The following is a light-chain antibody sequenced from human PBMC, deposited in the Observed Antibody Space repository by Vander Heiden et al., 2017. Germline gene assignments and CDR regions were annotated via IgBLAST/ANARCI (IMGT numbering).Light chain of an antibody. J-gene: IGKJ1*01. CDR3: KQSYSTPRT. V-gene: IGKV1-39*01. Sequence: DFQMTHSPSSLSPSGGDRASLTCRGSPSMSIYLNWYQQKPGKAPKLLIYSASSLESGVPARFSGSGSGTDFTLTISSLQPEDFAAYYCKQSYSTPRTFGRGTKVEIK. CDR1: PSMSIY. CDR2: SAS.